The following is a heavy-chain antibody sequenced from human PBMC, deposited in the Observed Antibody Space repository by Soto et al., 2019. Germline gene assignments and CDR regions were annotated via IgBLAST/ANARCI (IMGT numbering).Heavy chain of an antibody. CDR2: ISYHGTNT. CDR3: AKGDWSLASYSPDY. Sequence: GGSLRLSCAASGFTFRSYAMHWVRQAPGKGLEWVAVISYHGTNTYYADSVKGRFTVSRDNSKNTLYLQTDGLRAEDTAVYYCAKGDWSLASYSPDYWCQGSMVT. J-gene: IGHJ4*02. D-gene: IGHD3-16*01. CDR1: GFTFRSYA. V-gene: IGHV3-30*18.